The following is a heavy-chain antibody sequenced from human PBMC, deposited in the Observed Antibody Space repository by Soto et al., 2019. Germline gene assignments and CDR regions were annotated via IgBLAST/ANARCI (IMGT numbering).Heavy chain of an antibody. CDR1: GGTFSSYA. Sequence: SVKVSCKASGGTFSSYAISWVRQAPGQGLEWMGGIIPIFGTANYAQKFQGRVTITADKSTSTAYMELSSLRSEDTAVYYCARAVVHGSGSYYWFDPWGQGTLVTVS. D-gene: IGHD3-10*01. V-gene: IGHV1-69*06. CDR3: ARAVVHGSGSYYWFDP. CDR2: IIPIFGTA. J-gene: IGHJ5*02.